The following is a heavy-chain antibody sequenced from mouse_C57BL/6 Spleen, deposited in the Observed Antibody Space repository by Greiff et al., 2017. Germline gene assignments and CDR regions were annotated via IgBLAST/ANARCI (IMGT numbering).Heavy chain of an antibody. J-gene: IGHJ4*01. D-gene: IGHD1-1*01. CDR2: IWSGGST. CDR3: ARRRWYYGSSYEAMDY. CDR1: GFSLTSYG. V-gene: IGHV2-2*01. Sequence: QVQLQQSGPGLVQPSQSLSITCTVSGFSLTSYGVHWVRQSPGKGLAWLGVIWSGGSTDYNAAFISRLSISKDNSKSQVFFKMNSLQADDTAIYYCARRRWYYGSSYEAMDYWGQGTSVTVSS.